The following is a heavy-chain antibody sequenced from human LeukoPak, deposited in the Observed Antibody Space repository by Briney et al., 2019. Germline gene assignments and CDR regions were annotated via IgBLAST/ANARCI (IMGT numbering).Heavy chain of an antibody. J-gene: IGHJ4*02. Sequence: SVKVSCKASGGTFSSYAISWVRQAPGQGLEWMGRIIPILGIANYAQKFQGRVTITADKSTSTAYMELSSLGSEDTAVYYCARDQVDLANYDILTGYSPFDYWGQGTLVTVSS. V-gene: IGHV1-69*04. D-gene: IGHD3-9*01. CDR2: IIPILGIA. CDR3: ARDQVDLANYDILTGYSPFDY. CDR1: GGTFSSYA.